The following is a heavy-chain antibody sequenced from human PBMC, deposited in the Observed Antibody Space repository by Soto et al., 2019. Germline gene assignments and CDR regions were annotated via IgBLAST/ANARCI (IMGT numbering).Heavy chain of an antibody. CDR1: GGSVSSGDYY. D-gene: IGHD5-18*01. J-gene: IGHJ5*02. CDR3: ATIPVDTSMIYWIDP. V-gene: IGHV4-61*08. CDR2: IYYSGNT. Sequence: SETLSLTCTVSGGSVSSGDYYWSWIRQPPGKGLEWIGYIYYSGNTNYNPSLKSRVIISVDTSKNLFSLKLTSVTAADTAVYYCATIPVDTSMIYWIDPWGQGTLVTVSS.